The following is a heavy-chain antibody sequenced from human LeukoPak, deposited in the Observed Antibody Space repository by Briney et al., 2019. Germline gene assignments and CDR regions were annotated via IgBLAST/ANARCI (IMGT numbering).Heavy chain of an antibody. J-gene: IGHJ4*02. CDR3: AKDLHAYGSSSDFFDF. V-gene: IGHV3-23*01. CDR2: ISGSGGTT. CDR1: GSTFSSYA. Sequence: GGSLRLSCAASGSTFSSYAMSWVRQAPGKGLEWVSAISGSGGTTYYADSVKGRFTISRDNSRNTLYIQMNSLRAEDTAVYYCAKDLHAYGSSSDFFDFWGQGTLVTVSS. D-gene: IGHD6-6*01.